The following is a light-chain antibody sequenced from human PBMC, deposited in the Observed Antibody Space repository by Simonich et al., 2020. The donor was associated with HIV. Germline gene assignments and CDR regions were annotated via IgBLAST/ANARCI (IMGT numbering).Light chain of an antibody. CDR3: QSYDSSSVV. J-gene: IGLJ2*01. CDR2: EDS. V-gene: IGLV6-57*03. CDR1: SGSIASSY. Sequence: NFMLTQPHSVSESPGKTVTISCTRSSGSIASSYVKWYQQRPDSAPSTVIYEDSPRPSGVPDRFSGSIDSSSNSASLSISGLKTEDEADYYCQSYDSSSVVFGGGTKLTVL.